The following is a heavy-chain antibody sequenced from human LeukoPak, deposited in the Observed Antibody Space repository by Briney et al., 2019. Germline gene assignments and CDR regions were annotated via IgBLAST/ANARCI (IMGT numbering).Heavy chain of an antibody. V-gene: IGHV4-34*01. Sequence: SETLSLTCTVSGGSISSYDWSWIRQPPGKGLEWIGEINHSGSTNYNPSLKSRVTISVEPSKNQFSLKLSSVTDADTAVYYCARHRWSRDYVWGSYRPLGGFDYWGQGTLVTVSS. CDR1: GGSISSYD. D-gene: IGHD3-16*02. CDR2: INHSGST. J-gene: IGHJ4*02. CDR3: ARHRWSRDYVWGSYRPLGGFDY.